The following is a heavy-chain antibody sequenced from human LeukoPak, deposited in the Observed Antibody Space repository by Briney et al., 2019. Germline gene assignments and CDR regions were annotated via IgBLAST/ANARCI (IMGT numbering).Heavy chain of an antibody. CDR2: IYYSGST. CDR1: GGSIGSGDYY. V-gene: IGHV4-30-4*01. CDR3: ARAVVVPAAILFDC. J-gene: IGHJ4*02. D-gene: IGHD2-2*01. Sequence: PSQTLSLTCTVSGGSIGSGDYYWSWIRQPPGKGLEWIGYIYYSGSTYYNPSLKSRVTISVDTSKNQFSLKLSSVTAADTAVYYCARAVVVPAAILFDCWGQGTLVTVSS.